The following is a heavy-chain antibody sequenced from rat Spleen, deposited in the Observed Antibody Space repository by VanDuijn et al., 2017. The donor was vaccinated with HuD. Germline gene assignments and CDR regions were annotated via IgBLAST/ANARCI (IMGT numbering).Heavy chain of an antibody. J-gene: IGHJ3*01. Sequence: EVQVVESGGGLLQPGRSMKLSCKASGFIFSAYGMAWVRQAPTKGLEWVATISHDGSSTYYRDPEKGRFTISRDNAKSTLYLQMDSLRSEDTATYYCTRLYYSNWFAYWGQGTLVTVSS. CDR2: ISHDGSST. D-gene: IGHD1-1*01. CDR1: GFIFSAYG. V-gene: IGHV5-29*01. CDR3: TRLYYSNWFAY.